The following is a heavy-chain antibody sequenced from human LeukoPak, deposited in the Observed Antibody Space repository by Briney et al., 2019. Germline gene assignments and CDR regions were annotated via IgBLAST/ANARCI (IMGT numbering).Heavy chain of an antibody. CDR1: GGSISSQY. D-gene: IGHD4-17*01. V-gene: IGHV4-59*08. Sequence: VKPSETLSLTCTVSGGSISSQYWNWIRQPPGKGLEWIGYIYYSGSTNYNPSLKSRVTISVDTSKNQFSLKLSSVTAADTAVYYCARQNPRYGDYLRWFDPWGQGTLVTVSS. J-gene: IGHJ5*02. CDR2: IYYSGST. CDR3: ARQNPRYGDYLRWFDP.